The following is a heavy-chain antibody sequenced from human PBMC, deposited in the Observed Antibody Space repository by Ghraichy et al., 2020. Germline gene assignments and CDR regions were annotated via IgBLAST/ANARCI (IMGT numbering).Heavy chain of an antibody. D-gene: IGHD7-27*01. CDR3: ARPPPDWGFHFGKVWYFDL. CDR2: IYPGDSDT. CDR1: GYSFTSYW. Sequence: GESLNISCKGSGYSFTSYWIGWVRQMPGKGLEWMGIIYPGDSDTRYSPSFQGQVTISADKSISTAYLQWSSLKASDTAMYYCARPPPDWGFHFGKVWYFDLWGRDTLVTVSS. J-gene: IGHJ2*01. V-gene: IGHV5-51*01.